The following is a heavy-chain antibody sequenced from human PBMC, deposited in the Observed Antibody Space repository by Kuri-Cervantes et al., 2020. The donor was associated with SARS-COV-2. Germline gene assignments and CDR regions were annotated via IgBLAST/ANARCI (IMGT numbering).Heavy chain of an antibody. Sequence: ASVKVSCKASGYTFTSYGISWVRQAPGQGLEWMGWISPYNGNTNYAQKLQGRVTMTTDTSTSTAYMELRSLRSDDTAVYYCAAGLLLFGHLGYGMDVWGQGTMVTVSS. V-gene: IGHV1-18*04. D-gene: IGHD3-10*01. CDR1: GYTFTSYG. J-gene: IGHJ6*02. CDR3: AAGLLLFGHLGYGMDV. CDR2: ISPYNGNT.